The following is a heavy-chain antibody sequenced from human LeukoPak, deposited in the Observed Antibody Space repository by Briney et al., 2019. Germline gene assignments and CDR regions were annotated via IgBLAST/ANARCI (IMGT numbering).Heavy chain of an antibody. J-gene: IGHJ2*01. V-gene: IGHV4-30-4*01. CDR1: GGSISSGDYY. CDR3: ARDRPTYYYDSSGYYSVYWYFDL. D-gene: IGHD3-22*01. CDR2: IYYSGST. Sequence: SETLSLTCTVSGGSISSGDYYWSRIRQPPGKGLEWIGYIYYSGSTYYNPSLKSRVTISVDTSKNQFSLKLSSVAAADTAVYYCARDRPTYYYDSSGYYSVYWYFDLWGRGTLVTVSS.